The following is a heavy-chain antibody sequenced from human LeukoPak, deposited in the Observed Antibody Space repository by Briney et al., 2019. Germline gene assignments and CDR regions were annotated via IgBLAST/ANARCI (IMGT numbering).Heavy chain of an antibody. Sequence: GGSLRLSCAASGFTFSSYSMNWVRQAPGKGLEWVSSISSSSSYIYYADSVKGRFTISRDNAKNSLYLQMNSLRAEDTAVYYCAKEPGDYYYYYMDVWGKGTTVTISS. D-gene: IGHD7-27*01. CDR3: AKEPGDYYYYYMDV. CDR2: ISSSSSYI. CDR1: GFTFSSYS. V-gene: IGHV3-21*01. J-gene: IGHJ6*03.